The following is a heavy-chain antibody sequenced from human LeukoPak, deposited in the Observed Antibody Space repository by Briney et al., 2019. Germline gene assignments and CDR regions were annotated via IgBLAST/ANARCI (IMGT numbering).Heavy chain of an antibody. CDR3: ARETVAASGIDAFDI. Sequence: PSETLSLTCSVSGGSISNYYWSWTRQPAGKGLEWIGRIYTSESTNYNPSLKSRVTISTDKSKNQFSLKLSSVTAADTAVYYCARETVAASGIDAFDIWGQGTMVTVSS. CDR1: GGSISNYY. V-gene: IGHV4-4*07. CDR2: IYTSEST. D-gene: IGHD6-13*01. J-gene: IGHJ3*02.